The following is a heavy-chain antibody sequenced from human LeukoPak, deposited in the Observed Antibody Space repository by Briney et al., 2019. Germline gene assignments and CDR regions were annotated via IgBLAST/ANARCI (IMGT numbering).Heavy chain of an antibody. CDR2: IRYDGSNK. CDR3: ASGYDFWSGYGWFDP. J-gene: IGHJ5*02. V-gene: IGHV3-30*02. CDR1: GFTFSSYG. D-gene: IGHD3-3*01. Sequence: GGPLRLSCAASGFTFSSYGMHWVRQAPGKGLEWVAFIRYDGSNKYYADSVKGRFTISRDNSKNTLYLQMNSLRAEDTAVYYCASGYDFWSGYGWFDPWGQGTLVTVSS.